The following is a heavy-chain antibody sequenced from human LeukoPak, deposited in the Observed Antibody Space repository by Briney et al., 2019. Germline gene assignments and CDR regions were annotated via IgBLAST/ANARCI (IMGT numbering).Heavy chain of an antibody. CDR1: GFTFSNSV. J-gene: IGHJ4*02. CDR3: AKQVGYCSSGTCYFDY. D-gene: IGHD2-15*01. CDR2: IGGSDGAT. Sequence: GGSLRLSCAASGFTFSNSVMRWVRQAPGKGLERLSGIGGSDGATDYADSVKGRFTISRDNSKNTLYLQMNSLRVEDTAVYYCAKQVGYCSSGTCYFDYWGQGILVAVSS. V-gene: IGHV3-23*01.